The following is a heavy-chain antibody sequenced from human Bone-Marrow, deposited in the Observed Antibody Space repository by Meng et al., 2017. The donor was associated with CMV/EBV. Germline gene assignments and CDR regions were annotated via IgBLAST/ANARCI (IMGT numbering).Heavy chain of an antibody. CDR2: IYYSGST. Sequence: SETLSLTCAVYGGSFSGYYWSWIRQPPGKGLEWIGSIYYSGSTYYNPSLKSRVTISVDTSKNQFSLKLSSVTAADTAVYYCARSVVPAAVYDYWGQGTLVPVSS. CDR3: ARSVVPAAVYDY. V-gene: IGHV4-34*01. D-gene: IGHD2-2*01. CDR1: GGSFSGYY. J-gene: IGHJ4*02.